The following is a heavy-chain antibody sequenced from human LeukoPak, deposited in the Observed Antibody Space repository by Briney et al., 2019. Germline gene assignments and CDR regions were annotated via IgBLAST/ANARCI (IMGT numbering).Heavy chain of an antibody. CDR2: IYSGAST. Sequence: PGGSLRLSCAASGFTVSSNYMYWVRQAPGKGLEWVSLIYSGASTYYADSVKGRFTISRDNSKNTLYLQMNSLRAEDTAVYYCARAATLNYGSGSYLGFDPWGQGTLVTVSS. J-gene: IGHJ5*02. V-gene: IGHV3-53*01. D-gene: IGHD3-10*01. CDR3: ARAATLNYGSGSYLGFDP. CDR1: GFTVSSNY.